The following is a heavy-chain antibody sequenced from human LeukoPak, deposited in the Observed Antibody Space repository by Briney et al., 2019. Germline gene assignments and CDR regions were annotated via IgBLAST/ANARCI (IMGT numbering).Heavy chain of an antibody. J-gene: IGHJ6*02. D-gene: IGHD6-6*01. CDR2: ISAYNGNT. V-gene: IGHV1-18*01. Sequence: ASVKVSCKASGYTFTSYGISWVRQAPGQGLEWMGWISAYNGNTNYAQKLQGRVTMTTDTSTSTAYMELRSLRSDDTAVYYCARSPVYKQLAHYYYYYGMDAWGQGTTVTVSS. CDR3: ARSPVYKQLAHYYYYYGMDA. CDR1: GYTFTSYG.